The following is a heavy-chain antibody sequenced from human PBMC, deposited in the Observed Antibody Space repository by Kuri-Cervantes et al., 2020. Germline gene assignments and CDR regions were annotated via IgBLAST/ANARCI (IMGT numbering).Heavy chain of an antibody. J-gene: IGHJ5*02. V-gene: IGHV4-61*02. D-gene: IGHD3-3*01. Sequence: LRLSCTVSGGSISSGSYYWSWIRQPAGKGLEWIGRIYTSGSTNYNPSLKSRVTISVDTSKNQFSLKLSSVTAADTAVYYCARSFRPYYDFWSGYFNWFDPWGQGTLVTVSS. CDR2: IYTSGST. CDR1: GGSISSGSYY. CDR3: ARSFRPYYDFWSGYFNWFDP.